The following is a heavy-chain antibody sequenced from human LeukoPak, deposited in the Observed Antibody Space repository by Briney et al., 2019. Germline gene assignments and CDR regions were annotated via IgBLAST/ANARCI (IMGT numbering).Heavy chain of an antibody. Sequence: PSETLSLTCTVSGGSISSYYWSWIRQPPGKGLEWVGYIYYTGGTNYNPSLKSRVTMSLDKPKNQLSLNLSSVTAADTAVYYCSRENGAFSPFGFWGQGTLVTVPS. V-gene: IGHV4-59*12. CDR3: SRENGAFSPFGF. CDR1: GGSISSYY. J-gene: IGHJ4*02. CDR2: IYYTGGT. D-gene: IGHD2-8*01.